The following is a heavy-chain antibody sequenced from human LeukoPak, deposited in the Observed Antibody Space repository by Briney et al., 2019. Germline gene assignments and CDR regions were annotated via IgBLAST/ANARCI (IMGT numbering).Heavy chain of an antibody. CDR3: ARTALVGELYYEGMDV. Sequence: GGSLRLSCAASGFTFNNYWMSWVRQAPGKGLEWVANINQDGNKKNYVDSVKGRFTISRDNSNNTLSLEMNSLRAEDTAVDFCARTALVGELYYEGMDVWGQGTTVTVSS. D-gene: IGHD4-17*01. J-gene: IGHJ6*02. CDR1: GFTFNNYW. CDR2: INQDGNKK. V-gene: IGHV3-7*04.